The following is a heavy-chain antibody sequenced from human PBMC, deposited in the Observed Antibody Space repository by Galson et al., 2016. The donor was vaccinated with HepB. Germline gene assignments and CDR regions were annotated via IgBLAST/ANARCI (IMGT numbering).Heavy chain of an antibody. CDR3: ATDHITGWSFDS. Sequence: SLRLSCAASGSTFSTYWMYWVRQAPGKGLEWVAAIKTDGSDKYYADSVKGRCTISRDNADNSLYLQTNSLRNEDTAVYYCATDHITGWSFDSWGQGTLVTVSS. V-gene: IGHV3-7*03. CDR2: IKTDGSDK. D-gene: IGHD6-19*01. CDR1: GSTFSTYW. J-gene: IGHJ4*02.